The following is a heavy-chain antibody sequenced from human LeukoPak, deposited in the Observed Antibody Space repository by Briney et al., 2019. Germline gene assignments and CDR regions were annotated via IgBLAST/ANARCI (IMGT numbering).Heavy chain of an antibody. CDR2: IYPGDSDT. Sequence: GESLKISCKGSGYNFTSYWIGWVRQMPGKGLEWMGIIYPGDSDTRYSPSFQGQVTISADKSINTAYLQWSSLKASDTAIYYCARPRLAVAGGYGMDVWGQGTTVTVSS. V-gene: IGHV5-51*01. CDR1: GYNFTSYW. CDR3: ARPRLAVAGGYGMDV. J-gene: IGHJ6*02. D-gene: IGHD6-19*01.